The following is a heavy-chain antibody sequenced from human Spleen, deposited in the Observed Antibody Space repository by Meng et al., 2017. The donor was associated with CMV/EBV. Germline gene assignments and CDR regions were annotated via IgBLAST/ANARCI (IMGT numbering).Heavy chain of an antibody. CDR3: ARVVPIVVVPAAIGDYYGMDV. D-gene: IGHD2-2*02. V-gene: IGHV4-39*07. Sequence: SETLSLTCTVSGGSIISSSHYWGWIRQPPGKGLEWIGSIYYSGSTYYNPSLKSRVTISVDTSKNQFSLKLSSVTAADTAVYYCARVVPIVVVPAAIGDYYGMDVWGQGTTVTVSS. CDR1: GGSIISSSHY. J-gene: IGHJ6*02. CDR2: IYYSGST.